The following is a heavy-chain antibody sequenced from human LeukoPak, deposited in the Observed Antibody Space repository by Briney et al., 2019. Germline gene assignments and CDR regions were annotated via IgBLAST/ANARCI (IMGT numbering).Heavy chain of an antibody. V-gene: IGHV3-23*01. Sequence: PGGSLRLSCAASGFTFSSYAMSWVRQAPGKGLEWVSAISGSGGSTYYADSVKGRFTISRDNSKNTLYLQMNSLRAEDTAVYYCAKVQGAGSSSSGYFDYWGQGTLVTVSS. CDR2: ISGSGGST. CDR1: GFTFSSYA. J-gene: IGHJ4*02. CDR3: AKVQGAGSSSSGYFDY. D-gene: IGHD6-6*01.